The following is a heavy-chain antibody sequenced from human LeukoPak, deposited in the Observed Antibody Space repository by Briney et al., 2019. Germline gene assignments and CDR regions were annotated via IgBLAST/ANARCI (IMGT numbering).Heavy chain of an antibody. CDR1: GYTFTGYY. D-gene: IGHD4-23*01. CDR2: INPNSGDT. V-gene: IGHV1-2*02. CDR3: ARPTTVGNAFHI. Sequence: ASVKVSCKASGYTFTGYYIHWVRQAPGQGLEWMGWINPNSGDTNFAQRWQGRVTMTSDTSISAAYMEMSRLRSDDTAIYYCARPTTVGNAFHIWGQGTMVTVSS. J-gene: IGHJ3*02.